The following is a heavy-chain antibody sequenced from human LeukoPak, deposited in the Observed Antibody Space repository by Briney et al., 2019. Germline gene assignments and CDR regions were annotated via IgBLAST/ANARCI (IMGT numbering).Heavy chain of an antibody. CDR2: ITSGVGIT. V-gene: IGHV3-23*01. CDR1: GFSFSSYS. J-gene: IGHJ5*02. CDR3: VRGVGVSRFNYFDP. Sequence: PGGSLRLSCSASGFSFSSYSMYWVRQAPGKGLEWVSIITSGVGITYYTDSVKGRFTISRDNSKNTLFLQMNSLRDDDTAVYYCVRGVGVSRFNYFDPWGQGTLVIVSS. D-gene: IGHD6-13*01.